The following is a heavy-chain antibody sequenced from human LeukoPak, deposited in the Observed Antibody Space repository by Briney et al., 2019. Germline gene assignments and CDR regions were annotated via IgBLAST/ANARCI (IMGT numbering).Heavy chain of an antibody. CDR1: GFTFSSYW. J-gene: IGHJ3*02. Sequence: GGSLRLSCAASGFTFSSYWMSWVRQAPGKGLEWVANIKQDGSEKYYVDSVKGRFTISRDNAKNSLYLQMNSLRAEDTAVYYCARDFKAVAGTGAFDIWGQGTMVTVSS. V-gene: IGHV3-7*01. CDR2: IKQDGSEK. D-gene: IGHD6-19*01. CDR3: ARDFKAVAGTGAFDI.